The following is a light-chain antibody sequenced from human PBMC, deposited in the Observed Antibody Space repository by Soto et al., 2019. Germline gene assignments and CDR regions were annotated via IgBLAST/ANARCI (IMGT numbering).Light chain of an antibody. CDR3: PT. CDR1: QSISSY. Sequence: DIQVTQSPASLSASVGDRVTITCRASQSISSYLNWYQQKPGKAPKVRIEAASILQSGVSSRFSGSGSGTDVALTISGVQPDEFGTDYCPTFGQGTRLEIK. J-gene: IGKJ5*01. CDR2: AAS. V-gene: IGKV1-39*01.